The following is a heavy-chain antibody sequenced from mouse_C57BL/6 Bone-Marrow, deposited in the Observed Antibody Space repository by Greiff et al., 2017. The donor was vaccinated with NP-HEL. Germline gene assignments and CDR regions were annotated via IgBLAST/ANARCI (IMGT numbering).Heavy chain of an antibody. CDR2: IWSDGST. V-gene: IGHV2-6-1*01. CDR3: ARHREDSSGYVRYYAMDY. Sequence: VKLVESGPGLVAPSQSLSITCTVSGFSLTSYGVHWVRQPPGKGLEWLVVIWSDGSTTYNSALKSRLSISKDNSKSQVFLKMNSLQTDDTAMYYCARHREDSSGYVRYYAMDYWGQGTSVTVSS. J-gene: IGHJ4*01. D-gene: IGHD3-2*02. CDR1: GFSLTSYG.